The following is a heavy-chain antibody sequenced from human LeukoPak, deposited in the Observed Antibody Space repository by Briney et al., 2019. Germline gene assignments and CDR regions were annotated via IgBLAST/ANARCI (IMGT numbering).Heavy chain of an antibody. Sequence: PSETLSLTCTVSGGSISSSSYYLGWIRHPPGKGLEWIGSIYYSGSTYYNPSLKSRVTISVDTSKNQFSLKLSSVTAADTAVYYCASITMIVVENYFDYWGQGTLVTVSS. J-gene: IGHJ4*02. CDR2: IYYSGST. D-gene: IGHD3-22*01. CDR3: ASITMIVVENYFDY. CDR1: GGSISSSSYY. V-gene: IGHV4-39*01.